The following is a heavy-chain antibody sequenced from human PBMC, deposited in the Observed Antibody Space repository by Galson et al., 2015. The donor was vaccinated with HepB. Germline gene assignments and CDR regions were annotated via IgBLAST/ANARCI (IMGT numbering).Heavy chain of an antibody. CDR1: GFTFSSYS. V-gene: IGHV3-48*01. Sequence: SLRLSCAATGFTFSSYSMNWVRQAPGKGLEWVSYTSSGSSIIYYADSVRGRFTISRDNAKNSLYLQMNSLRAEDSSVYYCARGEGYCSGGSCYYDYWGQGTLVTASS. D-gene: IGHD2-15*01. CDR2: TSSGSSII. J-gene: IGHJ4*02. CDR3: ARGEGYCSGGSCYYDY.